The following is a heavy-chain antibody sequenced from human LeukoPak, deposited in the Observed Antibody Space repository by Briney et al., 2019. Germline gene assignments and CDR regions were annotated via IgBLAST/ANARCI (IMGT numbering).Heavy chain of an antibody. V-gene: IGHV3-23*01. D-gene: IGHD2-2*01. CDR3: AKDSVPAATYTYFDY. J-gene: IGHJ4*02. CDR2: ISGSGGST. CDR1: GFTFSSYA. Sequence: GGSLRLSCAASGFTFSSYAMSWVRQAPGKGLEWVSAISGSGGSTYYAGSVKGRFTISRDNSKNTLYLQMNSLRAEDTAVYYCAKDSVPAATYTYFDYWGQGTLVTVSS.